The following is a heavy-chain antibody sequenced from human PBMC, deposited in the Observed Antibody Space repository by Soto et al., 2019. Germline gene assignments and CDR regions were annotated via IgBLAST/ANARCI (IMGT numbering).Heavy chain of an antibody. CDR3: ARDSQLWTYYYYYYMDV. D-gene: IGHD3-16*01. CDR2: IWYDGSNK. V-gene: IGHV3-33*01. Sequence: GGSLRLSCAASGFTFSSYGMHWVRQAPGKGLEWVAVIWYDGSNKYYADSVKGRFTISRDNSKNTLYLQMNSLRAEDTAVYYCARDSQLWTYYYYYYMDVWGKGTTVTVSS. CDR1: GFTFSSYG. J-gene: IGHJ6*03.